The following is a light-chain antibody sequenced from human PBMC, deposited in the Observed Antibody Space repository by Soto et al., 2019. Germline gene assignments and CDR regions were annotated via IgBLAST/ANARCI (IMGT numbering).Light chain of an antibody. J-gene: IGKJ4*01. Sequence: IQLTQSPSTLSGSTDGRVTISSRASQGISNWLAWYQQKRGKAPKLLIYAASSLQSGVPSRFSGSGFGTDFTLTLSSLQPEDFATYYCQQANSFPLTFGGGTKVDI. CDR3: QQANSFPLT. V-gene: IGKV1-12*01. CDR2: AAS. CDR1: QGISNW.